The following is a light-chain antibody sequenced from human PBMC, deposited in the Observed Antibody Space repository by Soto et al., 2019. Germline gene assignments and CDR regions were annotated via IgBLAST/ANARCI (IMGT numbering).Light chain of an antibody. CDR1: SSDVGGYNY. V-gene: IGLV2-14*01. CDR3: SSYTSSSPPVV. CDR2: DVS. J-gene: IGLJ2*01. Sequence: QSALTQPASVSGSPGQSITISCTGTSSDVGGYNYVSWYQQHPGKAPKLMIYDVSNRPSGVSNRFSGSKSGNTASLTISGLQAEYEADYYCSSYTSSSPPVVFGGGTKLTVL.